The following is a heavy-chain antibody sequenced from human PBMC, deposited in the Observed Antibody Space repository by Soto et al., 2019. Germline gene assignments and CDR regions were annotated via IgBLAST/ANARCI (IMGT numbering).Heavy chain of an antibody. CDR1: GYTFISYY. V-gene: IGHV1-46*01. Sequence: ASVKVSCKASGYTFISYYMHWVRQAPGRGLEWLGIVTGTGGSTSYAQKFQDRVTMTSDTSTSTVYMELRSLRSEDTAIYYCARRGSPEVRYGMDVWGQGTTVTVSS. D-gene: IGHD6-13*01. CDR3: ARRGSPEVRYGMDV. CDR2: VTGTGGST. J-gene: IGHJ6*02.